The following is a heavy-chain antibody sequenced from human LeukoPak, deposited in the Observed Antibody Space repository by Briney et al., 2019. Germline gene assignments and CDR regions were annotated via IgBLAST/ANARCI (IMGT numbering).Heavy chain of an antibody. D-gene: IGHD6-19*01. CDR1: GFTFSSYW. CDR2: INSDGSST. V-gene: IGHV3-74*01. J-gene: IGHJ4*02. Sequence: GGSLRLSCAASGFTFSSYWMHWVRQAPGKGLVWVSRINSDGSSTSYADSMKGRFTISRDNSKNTLYLQMNSLRAEDTAVYYCARDRTLYSSDLDYWGQGTLVTVSS. CDR3: ARDRTLYSSDLDY.